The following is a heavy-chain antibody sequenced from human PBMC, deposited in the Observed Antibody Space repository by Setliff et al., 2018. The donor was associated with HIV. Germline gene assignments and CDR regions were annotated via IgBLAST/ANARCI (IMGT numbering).Heavy chain of an antibody. Sequence: PSETLSLTCSISGGSISFYYWNWLRQTPGKGLEWIAYTFDNGNTHYNPSLESRVTLSLDTSRNLFSLRLASVTAADTAVYYCARQASYVLDPWGQGTLVTVSS. CDR3: ARQASYVLDP. J-gene: IGHJ5*02. D-gene: IGHD1-26*01. CDR2: TFDNGNT. V-gene: IGHV4-59*08. CDR1: GGSISFYY.